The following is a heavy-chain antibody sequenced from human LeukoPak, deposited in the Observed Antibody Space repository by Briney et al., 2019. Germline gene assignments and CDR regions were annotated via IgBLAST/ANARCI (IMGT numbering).Heavy chain of an antibody. J-gene: IGHJ4*02. D-gene: IGHD3-16*01. V-gene: IGHV3-64*01. CDR3: ARSWGSFTFDY. CDR1: GFTFSSYA. Sequence: GGSLRLSCAASGFTFSSYAMHWVRQAPGKGLEYVSAISSNGGSTYYANSVKGRFTISRDNAKNSLYLQMNSLRAEDTAVYYCARSWGSFTFDYWGQGTLVTVSS. CDR2: ISSNGGST.